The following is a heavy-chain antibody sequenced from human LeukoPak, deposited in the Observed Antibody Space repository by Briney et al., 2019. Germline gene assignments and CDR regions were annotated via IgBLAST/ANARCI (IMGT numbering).Heavy chain of an antibody. CDR1: GYKFTNYW. CDR3: ARWYYDFWSGYPATYYFDY. J-gene: IGHJ4*02. D-gene: IGHD3-3*01. V-gene: IGHV5-51*01. Sequence: GESLKISCKASGYKFTNYWIGWVRQMPGKGLEWMGIIYPGDSDTRYSPSFQGQVTISADKSISTAYLQWSSLKASDTAMYYCARWYYDFWSGYPATYYFDYWGQGTLVTVSS. CDR2: IYPGDSDT.